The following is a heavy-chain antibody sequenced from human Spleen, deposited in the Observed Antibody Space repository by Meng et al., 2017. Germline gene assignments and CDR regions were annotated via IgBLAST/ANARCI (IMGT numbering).Heavy chain of an antibody. CDR2: IYYNGSP. J-gene: IGHJ4*02. V-gene: IGHV4-61*01. CDR3: ARRYTSDWYYFDY. D-gene: IGHD6-19*01. CDR1: GGSVNSANYY. Sequence: SETLSLTCTVSGGSVNSANYYWSWIRQSPGKGLEWIAYIYYNGSPNYNPSLKSRVTTSVDTSKNQFSLNLSSVTATDTAVYYCARRYTSDWYYFDYWGQGTLVTVPQ.